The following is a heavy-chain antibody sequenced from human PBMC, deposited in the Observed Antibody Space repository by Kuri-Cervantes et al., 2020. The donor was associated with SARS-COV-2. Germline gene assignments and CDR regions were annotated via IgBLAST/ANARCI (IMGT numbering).Heavy chain of an antibody. CDR1: GGTFSSYA. J-gene: IGHJ4*02. CDR2: IILIFGTA. D-gene: IGHD3-16*01. Sequence: SVKVSCKASGGTFSSYAISWVRQAPGQGLEWMGGIILIFGTANYAQKFQGRVTITTDESTSTAYMELSSLRSGDTAVYYCARGLGDPSSGYFDYWGQGTLVTVSS. CDR3: ARGLGDPSSGYFDY. V-gene: IGHV1-69*05.